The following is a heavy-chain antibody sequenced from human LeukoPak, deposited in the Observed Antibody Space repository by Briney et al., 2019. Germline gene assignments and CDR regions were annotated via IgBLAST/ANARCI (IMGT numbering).Heavy chain of an antibody. J-gene: IGHJ4*02. CDR1: GFTFSSYG. CDR3: TTDGVDTAMVLGGFDY. Sequence: PGGSLRLSCAASGFTFSSYGMHWVRQAPGKGLEWVTVISFDGHTNYADSVKGRFTISRDNSKNTLYLQMNSLKTEDTAVYYCTTDGVDTAMVLGGFDYWGQGTLVTVSS. CDR2: ISFDGHT. D-gene: IGHD5-18*01. V-gene: IGHV3-30*03.